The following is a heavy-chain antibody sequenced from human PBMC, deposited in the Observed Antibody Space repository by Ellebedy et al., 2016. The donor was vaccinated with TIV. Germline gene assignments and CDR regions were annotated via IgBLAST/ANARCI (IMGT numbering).Heavy chain of an antibody. Sequence: GESLKISCTVSGFTFSSYWMSWVRQAPGKGLEWVANIYQDGSKKYYVDSVKGRFTISRDNAKNSLYLEMNSLRAEDTAVYYCATDGSYGDYLSPAHAFEIWGQGTVVAVSS. J-gene: IGHJ3*02. CDR2: IYQDGSKK. D-gene: IGHD4-17*01. CDR3: ATDGSYGDYLSPAHAFEI. CDR1: GFTFSSYW. V-gene: IGHV3-7*01.